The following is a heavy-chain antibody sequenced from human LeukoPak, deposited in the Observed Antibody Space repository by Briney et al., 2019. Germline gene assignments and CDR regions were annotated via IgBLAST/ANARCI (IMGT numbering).Heavy chain of an antibody. CDR1: GYTFTSYG. J-gene: IGHJ4*02. V-gene: IGHV1-18*01. CDR2: ISAYNGNT. Sequence: GASVKVSCKASGYTFTSYGISWVRQAPGQGRAWMGWISAYNGNTHYAQKLQGRVTMTAHRSTSTPSMELRSQSSSGPAGHYFTRARTTVTQRDTWGQGTLVTVSS. D-gene: IGHD4-17*01. CDR3: TRARTTVTQRDT.